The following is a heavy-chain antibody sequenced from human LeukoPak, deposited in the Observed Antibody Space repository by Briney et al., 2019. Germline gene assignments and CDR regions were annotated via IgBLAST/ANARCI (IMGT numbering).Heavy chain of an antibody. CDR3: AKDALDYDFWSGLDYFDY. Sequence: GGSLRLSCAASGFTFSSYAMSWVRQAPGKGLEWVSAISGSGGSTYYADSVKGRFTISRDNSKNTLYLQMNSLRAEDTAVYYCAKDALDYDFWSGLDYFDYWGQGTLATVSS. V-gene: IGHV3-23*01. CDR1: GFTFSSYA. CDR2: ISGSGGST. D-gene: IGHD3-3*01. J-gene: IGHJ4*02.